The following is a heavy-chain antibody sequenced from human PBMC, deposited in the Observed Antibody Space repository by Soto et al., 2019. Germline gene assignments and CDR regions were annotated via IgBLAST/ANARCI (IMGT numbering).Heavy chain of an antibody. Sequence: SETLSLTCTVSGGSVSSGSYYWSWIRQPPGKGLEWIGYIYYSGSTNYNPSLKSRVTISVDTSKNQFSLKLSSVTAADTAVYYCARDRHFDYWGQGTLVTVSS. V-gene: IGHV4-61*01. CDR1: GGSVSSGSYY. CDR3: ARDRHFDY. CDR2: IYYSGST. J-gene: IGHJ4*02.